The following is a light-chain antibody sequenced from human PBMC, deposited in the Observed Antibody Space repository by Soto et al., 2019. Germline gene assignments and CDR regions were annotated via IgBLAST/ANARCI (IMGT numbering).Light chain of an antibody. CDR3: QQYNDNWPT. Sequence: EIVMTQYPDTLSVSPGETITLPCRASQSVRTNLAWYQHKPGQSPRLLIYGASNRATGFPARFSGSGSGTEFTLTISSLQSEDFAVYYCQQYNDNWPTFGQGNKVEIK. J-gene: IGKJ1*01. V-gene: IGKV3-15*01. CDR1: QSVRTN. CDR2: GAS.